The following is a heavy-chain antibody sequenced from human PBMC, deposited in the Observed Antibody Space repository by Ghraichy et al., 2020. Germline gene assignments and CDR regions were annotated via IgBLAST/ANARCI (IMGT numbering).Heavy chain of an antibody. CDR1: GFTFSSYG. D-gene: IGHD2-2*01. V-gene: IGHV3-30*18. CDR2: ISYDGSNK. CDR3: AKFEYCSSTSCPRSRKIGSGVEY. Sequence: GGSLRLSCAASGFTFSSYGMHWVRQAPGKGLEWVAVISYDGSNKYYADSVKGRFTISRDNSKNTLYLQMNSLRAEDTAVYYCAKFEYCSSTSCPRSRKIGSGVEYWGQGTLVTVSS. J-gene: IGHJ4*02.